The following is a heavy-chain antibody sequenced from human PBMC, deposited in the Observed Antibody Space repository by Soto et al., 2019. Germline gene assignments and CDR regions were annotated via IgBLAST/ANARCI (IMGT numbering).Heavy chain of an antibody. Sequence: QLQLQESGPGLVKPSETLSLTCTVSGGSISSSSYYWGWIRQPPGKGLEWIGSIYYSGSTYYNPSLKSRVTISVDTSKNQFSLKLSSLTAADTAVYYCARLGDDDFWSDPDGFDYWGQGTLVTVSS. D-gene: IGHD3-3*01. CDR3: ARLGDDDFWSDPDGFDY. CDR1: GGSISSSSYY. V-gene: IGHV4-39*01. J-gene: IGHJ4*02. CDR2: IYYSGST.